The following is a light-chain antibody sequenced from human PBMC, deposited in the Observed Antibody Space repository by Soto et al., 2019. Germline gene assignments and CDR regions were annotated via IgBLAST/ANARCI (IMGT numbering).Light chain of an antibody. Sequence: EVVLTQSPATLSLSPGERATLSCRASESVNNYLAWYQQKPGQAPRLLIYDASNRATGIPARFSGSGSGTDFTLTISSLEPEDFTVYSCLQYHNLWAFGQGTKVEI. CDR1: ESVNNY. CDR3: LQYHNLWA. V-gene: IGKV3-11*01. CDR2: DAS. J-gene: IGKJ1*01.